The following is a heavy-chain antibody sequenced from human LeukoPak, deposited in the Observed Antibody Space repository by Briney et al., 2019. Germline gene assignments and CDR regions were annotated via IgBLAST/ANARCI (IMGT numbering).Heavy chain of an antibody. D-gene: IGHD6-19*01. J-gene: IGHJ5*02. CDR1: GYTFTSYA. V-gene: IGHV1-3*01. CDR2: INAGNGNT. Sequence: ASVKVSCKASGYTFTSYAMHWVGQAAGQRLEWMGWINAGNGNTKYSQKFQGRVTITRDTSASTAYMELSSLRSEDTAVYYCAREIGAYSSGWYWFDPWGQGTLVTVSS. CDR3: AREIGAYSSGWYWFDP.